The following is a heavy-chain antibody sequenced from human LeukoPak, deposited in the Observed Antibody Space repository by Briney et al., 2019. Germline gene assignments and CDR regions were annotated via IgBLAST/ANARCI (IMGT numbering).Heavy chain of an antibody. D-gene: IGHD5-24*01. V-gene: IGHV4-59*01. CDR1: GGSISRYY. J-gene: IGHJ4*02. Sequence: PSETLSLTCTVSGGSISRYYWSWIRQPPGKGLEWIGYIYYSGSTNYNPSVKSRITISVDTSKTQFSLKLSSVTAADTAVYYCARDIGDGYNGDWGQGTLVTVSS. CDR2: IYYSGST. CDR3: ARDIGDGYNGD.